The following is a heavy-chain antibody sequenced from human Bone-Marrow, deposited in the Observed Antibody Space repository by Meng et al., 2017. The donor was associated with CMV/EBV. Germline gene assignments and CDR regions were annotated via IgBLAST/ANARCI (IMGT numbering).Heavy chain of an antibody. D-gene: IGHD1-1*01. J-gene: IGHJ5*02. CDR2: IYYSGGT. CDR3: ARSNWNWLDP. V-gene: IGHV4-59*01. CDR1: GGSISNYY. Sequence: SETLSLTCTVSGGSISNYYWSWIRQPPGKGLEWIGYIYYSGGTNYNPSLKSRVTISLDTSKNQFSLKMRSVTAADTAVYYCARSNWNWLDPWGQGTLVTVSS.